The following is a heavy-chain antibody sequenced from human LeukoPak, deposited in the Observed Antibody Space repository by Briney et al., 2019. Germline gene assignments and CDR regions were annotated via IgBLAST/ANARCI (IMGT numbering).Heavy chain of an antibody. D-gene: IGHD3-22*01. CDR3: AKDRGTRLLRYFDY. CDR2: VSRNSGDYT. V-gene: IGHV3-23*01. J-gene: IGHJ4*02. CDR1: GFTFSIYD. Sequence: PGGSLRLSCEASGFTFSIYDMYWVRQAPGKGLECVASVSRNSGDYTLYAASVKGRFTISRHNSNRNTLYLQMDSLRAEDTALYYCAKDRGTRLLRYFDYWGQGTLVIVSS.